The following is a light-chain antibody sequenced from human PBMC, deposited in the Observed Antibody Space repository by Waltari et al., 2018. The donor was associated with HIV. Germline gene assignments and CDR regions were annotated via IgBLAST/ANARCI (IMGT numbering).Light chain of an antibody. CDR3: QQYNSYPWT. J-gene: IGKJ1*01. CDR1: QSVTKY. V-gene: IGKV1-5*03. CDR2: RAS. Sequence: DIQTTQSPSSLSASVGDRVTITCRASQSVTKYLAWYQQKPGKAPSLLIYRASTLETGVPSRFSGSGSGTEFTLIISSLQPDDFATYYCQQYNSYPWTFGQGTRVEIK.